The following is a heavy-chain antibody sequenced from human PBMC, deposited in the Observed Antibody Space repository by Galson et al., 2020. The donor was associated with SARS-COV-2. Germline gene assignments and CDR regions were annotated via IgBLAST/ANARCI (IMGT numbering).Heavy chain of an antibody. Sequence: GESLKTPCAASGFTFSSPAMHRVRQAPGKGLEWVAVISYDGSNKYYADSVKGRFTISRDNSKSTLYLQMNSLRAEDAAVYYCARDEKLTTVVTVYYYGLDVWGQGTTVTVSS. CDR3: ARDEKLTTVVTVYYYGLDV. J-gene: IGHJ6*02. CDR2: ISYDGSNK. V-gene: IGHV3-30*04. CDR1: GFTFSSPA. D-gene: IGHD4-17*01.